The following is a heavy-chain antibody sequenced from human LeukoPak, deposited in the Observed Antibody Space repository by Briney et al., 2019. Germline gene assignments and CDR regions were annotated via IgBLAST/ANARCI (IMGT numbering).Heavy chain of an antibody. CDR2: IYYSGST. J-gene: IGHJ4*02. CDR3: ARARSYDFWSGYSPAFDY. CDR1: GGSISSYY. D-gene: IGHD3-3*01. V-gene: IGHV4-59*01. Sequence: SETLSLTCTVSGGSISSYYWSWIRQPPVKRLEWIGYIYYSGSTNYNPSLKSRVTISVDTSKNQFSLKLSSVTAADTAVYYCARARSYDFWSGYSPAFDYWGQGTLVTVSS.